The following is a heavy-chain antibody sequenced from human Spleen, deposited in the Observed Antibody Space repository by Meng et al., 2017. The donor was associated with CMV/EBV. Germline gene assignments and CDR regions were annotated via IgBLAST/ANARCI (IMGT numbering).Heavy chain of an antibody. V-gene: IGHV1-69*08. Sequence: SVKVSCKASGGTFDDYSFSWVRQAPGQGLEWMGRAIPIIATSNYAQTFQDRITITADIPTTTVYMELTSLRSEDTAVYYCARSVVITFGALDYWGQGTLVTVSS. CDR3: ARSVVITFGALDY. CDR2: AIPIIATS. D-gene: IGHD3-16*01. J-gene: IGHJ4*02. CDR1: GGTFDDYS.